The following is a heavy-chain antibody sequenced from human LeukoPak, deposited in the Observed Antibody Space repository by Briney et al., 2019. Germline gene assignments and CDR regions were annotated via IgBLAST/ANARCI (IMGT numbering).Heavy chain of an antibody. Sequence: GGSLRLSCAASGLTLSIYSMNWVRQAPGKGLEWVSHIGSSSSTIYYADSVKGRFTISRDNAKNSLYLQMNSLRVEDTAVYYCARESWFDPWGQGTLVTVSS. CDR1: GLTLSIYS. CDR3: ARESWFDP. CDR2: IGSSSSTI. J-gene: IGHJ5*02. V-gene: IGHV3-48*01.